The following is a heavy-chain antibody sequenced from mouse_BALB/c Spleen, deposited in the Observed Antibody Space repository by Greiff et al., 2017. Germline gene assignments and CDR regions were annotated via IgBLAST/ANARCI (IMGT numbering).Heavy chain of an antibody. D-gene: IGHD2-4*01. CDR3: ARGYYDSFAY. CDR1: GFTFSDYY. CDR2: ISDGGSYT. J-gene: IGHJ3*01. V-gene: IGHV5-4*02. Sequence: EVMLVESGGGLVKPGGSLKLSCAASGFTFSDYYMYWVRQTPEKRLEWVATISDGGSYTYYPDSVKGRFTISRDNAKNNLYLQMSSLKSEDTAMYYCARGYYDSFAYWGQGTLVTVSA.